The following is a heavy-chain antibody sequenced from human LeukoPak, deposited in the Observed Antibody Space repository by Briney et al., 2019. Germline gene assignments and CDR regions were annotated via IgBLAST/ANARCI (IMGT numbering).Heavy chain of an antibody. V-gene: IGHV1-18*01. CDR1: GYTFTSYG. D-gene: IGHD3-22*01. J-gene: IGHJ4*02. Sequence: ASVKVSCKASGYTFTSYGISWVRQAPGQGLEWMGWISAYNGNTNYAQKLQGRVTMTTDTSTSTAYMELRSLRSDDTAVYYCAITPTYYYDSSGLRGDYWGQGILVTVSS. CDR3: AITPTYYYDSSGLRGDY. CDR2: ISAYNGNT.